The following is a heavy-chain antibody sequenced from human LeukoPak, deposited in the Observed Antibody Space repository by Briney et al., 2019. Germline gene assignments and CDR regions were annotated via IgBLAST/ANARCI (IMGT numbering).Heavy chain of an antibody. Sequence: GGSLRLSCAASGFTFDDYAMHWVRQAPGKGLEWVSLISGDDGRTYYADSVKGRFTISRDNSKNSLYLQMNSLRIEDTALYYCAKEFGDSYGYPTPFDYWGQGTLVAVSS. CDR2: ISGDDGRT. CDR3: AKEFGDSYGYPTPFDY. V-gene: IGHV3-43*02. D-gene: IGHD5-18*01. J-gene: IGHJ4*02. CDR1: GFTFDDYA.